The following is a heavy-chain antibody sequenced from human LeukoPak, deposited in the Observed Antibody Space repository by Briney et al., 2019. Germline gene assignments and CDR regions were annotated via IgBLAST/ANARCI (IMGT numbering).Heavy chain of an antibody. CDR3: ARGCLYYYDSSGYCSPFDY. J-gene: IGHJ4*02. CDR1: GFTFSSYG. Sequence: PGRSLRLSCAASGFTFSSYGMHWVRQAPGKGLEWVAVIWYDGSNKYYADSVKGRFTISRDNSENTLYLQMNSLRAEDTAVYYCARGCLYYYDSSGYCSPFDYWGQGTLVTVSS. D-gene: IGHD3-22*01. CDR2: IWYDGSNK. V-gene: IGHV3-33*01.